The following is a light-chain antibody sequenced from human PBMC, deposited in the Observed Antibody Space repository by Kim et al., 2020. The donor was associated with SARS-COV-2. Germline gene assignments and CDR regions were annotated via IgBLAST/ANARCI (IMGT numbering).Light chain of an antibody. J-gene: IGKJ4*01. V-gene: IGKV1-39*01. CDR1: QNIQKY. Sequence: DIQMTQSPSSLPASVRDRVTITCRASQNIQKYLNWYQQKPGEVPKLLIYGGSTLQDGVPSRFIGRGSGTDFTLTIASLRPEDFATYYCQQAYETPLTFGGGTRVEI. CDR2: GGS. CDR3: QQAYETPLT.